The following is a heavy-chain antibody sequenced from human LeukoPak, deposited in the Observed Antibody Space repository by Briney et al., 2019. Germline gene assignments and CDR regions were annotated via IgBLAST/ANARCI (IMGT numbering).Heavy chain of an antibody. CDR1: GFTFDDYT. V-gene: IGHV3-43*01. CDR2: ISWDGGST. CDR3: AKDGVVATIFDYFDY. Sequence: GGSLRLSCAASGFTFDDYTMHWVRQAPGKGLEWVSLISWDGGSTYYADSVKGRFTISRDNSKNSLYLQMNSLRTEDTAMYYCAKDGVVATIFDYFDYWGQGTLVTVSS. D-gene: IGHD5-12*01. J-gene: IGHJ4*02.